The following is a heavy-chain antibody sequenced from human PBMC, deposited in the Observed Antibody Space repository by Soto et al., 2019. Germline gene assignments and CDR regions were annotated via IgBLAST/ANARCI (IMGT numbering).Heavy chain of an antibody. D-gene: IGHD3-3*01. V-gene: IGHV4-59*01. J-gene: IGHJ6*02. CDR2: IYYSGST. CDR1: GGSISSYY. CDR3: ARDRPRLRFGGVEDGMDV. Sequence: SDTLXLTGTLSGGSISSYYWSWIPQPPGEGLEWIGYIYYSGSTNYNPSPKGRVTISVDTSKNQFSLKLSSVTAADTAVYYCARDRPRLRFGGVEDGMDVWGQGTTVSVCS.